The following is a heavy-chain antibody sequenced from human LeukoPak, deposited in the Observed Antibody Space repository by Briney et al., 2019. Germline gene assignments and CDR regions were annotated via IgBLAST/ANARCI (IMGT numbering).Heavy chain of an antibody. V-gene: IGHV4-59*12. CDR2: IYYSGST. J-gene: IGHJ4*02. CDR1: GGSISSYY. D-gene: IGHD5-24*01. Sequence: SETLSLTCIVSGGSISSYYWSWIRQPPGKGLEWIGYIYYSGSTNYNPSLKSRVTMSVDTSKNQFSLKLSSVTAADTAVYYCVGGYKGEYYFDYWGQGTLVTVSS. CDR3: VGGYKGEYYFDY.